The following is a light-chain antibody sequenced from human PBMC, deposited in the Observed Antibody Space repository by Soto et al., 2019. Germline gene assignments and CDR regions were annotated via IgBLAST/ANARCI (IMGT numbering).Light chain of an antibody. CDR3: QEYSSYWT. CDR1: QSISSW. J-gene: IGKJ1*01. CDR2: KAS. Sequence: DIQMTQSPSTLSASVGDRVTITCRASQSISSWLAWYQQKPGKAPKLLIFKASSLESVVPSRFSGSGSGTYFTLTISGLQPDDFATYYCQEYSSYWTFGQGTKVELK. V-gene: IGKV1-5*03.